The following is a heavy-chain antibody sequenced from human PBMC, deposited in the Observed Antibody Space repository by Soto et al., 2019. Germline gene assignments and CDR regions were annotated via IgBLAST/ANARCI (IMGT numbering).Heavy chain of an antibody. CDR2: INHSGST. Sequence: PSETLSLTCAVYGGSFSGYYWSWIRQPPGKGLEWIGEINHSGSTNYNPSLKSRVTISVDTSKNQFSLKLSSVTAADTAVYYCARVFTSVWFGELYYYYYGMDVWGQGTTVTVSS. V-gene: IGHV4-34*01. CDR3: ARVFTSVWFGELYYYYYGMDV. J-gene: IGHJ6*02. CDR1: GGSFSGYY. D-gene: IGHD3-10*01.